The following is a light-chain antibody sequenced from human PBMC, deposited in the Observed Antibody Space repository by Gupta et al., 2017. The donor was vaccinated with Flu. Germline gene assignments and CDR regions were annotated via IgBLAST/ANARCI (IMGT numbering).Light chain of an antibody. V-gene: IGKV1-39*01. Sequence: DIQLTQSRSSLSASVGDRVTITCRASQSINKYVNWYQHKPGKAPKLLVYAASRLQTGVPSRFSGSGSGTDFTLTISTLQPEDFATYCCQQYDNTSRTFGQGTKLEI. CDR1: QSINKY. J-gene: IGKJ1*01. CDR3: QQYDNTSRT. CDR2: AAS.